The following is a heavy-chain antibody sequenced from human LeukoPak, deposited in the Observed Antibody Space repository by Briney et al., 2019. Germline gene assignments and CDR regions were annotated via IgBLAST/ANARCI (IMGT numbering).Heavy chain of an antibody. CDR2: ISGSGSTT. D-gene: IGHD3-9*01. Sequence: GSLRLSCAASGFTFSSYAMSWVRQAPGKGLEWVSAISGSGSTTYYADSVKGRFTFSRDNSKNILYLQMNSLRAEDTAVYYCAKSYYDILTGNSASYYYYGMDVWGQGTTVTVSS. CDR3: AKSYYDILTGNSASYYYYGMDV. CDR1: GFTFSSYA. J-gene: IGHJ6*02. V-gene: IGHV3-23*01.